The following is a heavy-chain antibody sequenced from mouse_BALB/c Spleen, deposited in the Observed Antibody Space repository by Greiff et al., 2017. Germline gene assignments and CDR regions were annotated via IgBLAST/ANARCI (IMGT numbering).Heavy chain of an antibody. CDR1: GYTFTSYW. D-gene: IGHD1-2*01. J-gene: IGHJ4*01. CDR2: INPSTGYT. V-gene: IGHV1-7*01. CDR3: ARSTAYYAMDY. Sequence: QVQLKESGAELAKPGASVKMSCKASGYTFTSYWMHWVKQRPGQGLEWIGYINPSTGYTEYNQKFKDKATLTADKSSSTAYMQLSSLTSEDSAVYYCARSTAYYAMDYWGQGTSVTVSS.